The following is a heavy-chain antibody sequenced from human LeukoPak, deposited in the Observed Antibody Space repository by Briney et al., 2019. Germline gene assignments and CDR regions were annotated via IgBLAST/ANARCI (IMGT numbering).Heavy chain of an antibody. J-gene: IGHJ6*03. Sequence: PSETLSLTCTVSGGSISNYYWSWIRQPPGKGLEWIRYIYYTGSTNYNPSLKSRVTISVDTSKNQFPLNLNSVTAADTAEYYCARAPGSAYYPYYYMDVWGKGTTVTVSS. CDR1: GGSISNYY. CDR2: IYYTGST. D-gene: IGHD6-19*01. V-gene: IGHV4-59*01. CDR3: ARAPGSAYYPYYYMDV.